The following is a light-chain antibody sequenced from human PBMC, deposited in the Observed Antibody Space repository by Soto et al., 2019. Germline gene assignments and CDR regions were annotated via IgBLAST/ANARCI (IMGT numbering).Light chain of an antibody. CDR2: AAS. CDR3: QQSYNTPA. V-gene: IGKV1-39*01. CDR1: QSVSSY. J-gene: IGKJ5*01. Sequence: IKVTLAPSSLPAPLRDRVIIPFRTSQSVSSYLNWYQQKPGQAPKLLIYAASNLPTGIPSRFSGSGSGTDFTLTISSLQPEDFAAYYCQQSYNTPAFGQGTRLEI.